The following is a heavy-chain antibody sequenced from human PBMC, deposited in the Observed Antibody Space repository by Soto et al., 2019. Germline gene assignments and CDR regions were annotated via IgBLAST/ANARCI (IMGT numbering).Heavy chain of an antibody. D-gene: IGHD3-10*01. V-gene: IGHV4-34*01. Sequence: QVQLQQWGAGLLKPSETLSLTCAVYGGSFSGYYWSWIRQPPGKGLEWIGEINHSGSTNYNPSLKSRVTISVDTSKNQFSPKLRSVTAADTAVYYCARGVAMVRGATHFDYWGQGTLVTVSS. CDR2: INHSGST. CDR3: ARGVAMVRGATHFDY. CDR1: GGSFSGYY. J-gene: IGHJ4*02.